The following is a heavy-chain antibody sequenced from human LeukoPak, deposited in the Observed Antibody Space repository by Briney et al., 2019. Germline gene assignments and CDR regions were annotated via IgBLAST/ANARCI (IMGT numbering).Heavy chain of an antibody. D-gene: IGHD6-13*01. Sequence: SQTLSFTGAVYGGSFRGYYWSWIRQPPGKGLYWIGEINHLGSTNFNPSLKSRVTQSVDTAKNHFSLKLSSVTDEETPLHYFARPGAGTQLVTHHGAFDIWDQGTMVTVSS. CDR3: ARPGAGTQLVTHHGAFDI. CDR2: INHLGST. CDR1: GGSFRGYY. J-gene: IGHJ3*02. V-gene: IGHV4-34*01.